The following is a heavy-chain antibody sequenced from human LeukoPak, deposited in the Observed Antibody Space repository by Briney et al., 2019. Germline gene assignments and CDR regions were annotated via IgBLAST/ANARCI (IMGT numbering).Heavy chain of an antibody. CDR2: IIPILGIA. Sequence: ASVKVSCKASGGTFSSYAISWVRQAPGQGLEWMGRIIPILGIANYAQKFQGRVTMTEDTSTDTAYMELSSLRSEDTAVYYCATTGTTGWFDPWGQGTLVTVSS. D-gene: IGHD1-1*01. CDR1: GGTFSSYA. V-gene: IGHV1-69*04. CDR3: ATTGTTGWFDP. J-gene: IGHJ5*02.